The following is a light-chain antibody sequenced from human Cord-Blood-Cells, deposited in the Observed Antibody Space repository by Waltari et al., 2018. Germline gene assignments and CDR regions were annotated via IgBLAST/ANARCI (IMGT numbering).Light chain of an antibody. CDR1: KLGDNY. Sequence: SYELTQPPSVSVSPGQTASITCSGDKLGDNYACWYQQKPGQSPVLVIYQDSKRPSVIPERFSGSNSGNTATLTISGTQAMDEADYYCQAWDSSTYVFGTGTKVTVL. V-gene: IGLV3-1*01. CDR2: QDS. CDR3: QAWDSSTYV. J-gene: IGLJ1*01.